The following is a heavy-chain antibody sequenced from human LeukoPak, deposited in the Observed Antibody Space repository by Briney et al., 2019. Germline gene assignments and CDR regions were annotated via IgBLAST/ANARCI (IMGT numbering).Heavy chain of an antibody. Sequence: PSETLSLTCAVYGGSFRGYYWSWIRQPPGKGLEWIGEINHSGSTNYNPSLKSRVTISVDTSKNQFSLKLSSVTAADTAVYYCATLNLSYSSSWNDDYWGQGTLVTVSS. V-gene: IGHV4-34*01. CDR1: GGSFRGYY. CDR2: INHSGST. J-gene: IGHJ4*02. D-gene: IGHD6-13*01. CDR3: ATLNLSYSSSWNDDY.